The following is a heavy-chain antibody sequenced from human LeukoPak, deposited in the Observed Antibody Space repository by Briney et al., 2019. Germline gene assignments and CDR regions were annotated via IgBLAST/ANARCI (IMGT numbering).Heavy chain of an antibody. CDR2: IIPIFGTA. V-gene: IGHV1-69*01. Sequence: SVKVSCKASGGTFSSYAISWVRQAPGQGLEWMGGIIPIFGTANYAQKFQGRVTITADESTSTAYMELSSLRSEDTAVYYCARSDRGLYCSSTSCPGYNWFDPWGQGTLVTVTS. CDR3: ARSDRGLYCSSTSCPGYNWFDP. J-gene: IGHJ5*02. D-gene: IGHD2-2*01. CDR1: GGTFSSYA.